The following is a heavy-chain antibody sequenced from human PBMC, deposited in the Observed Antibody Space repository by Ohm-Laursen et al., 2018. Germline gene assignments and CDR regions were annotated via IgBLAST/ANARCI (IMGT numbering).Heavy chain of an antibody. CDR3: ARDRLDGYNYGGYFDY. CDR2: ISSSGSTI. D-gene: IGHD5-24*01. V-gene: IGHV3-11*01. CDR1: GFTFSDYY. J-gene: IGHJ4*02. Sequence: GSLRLSCAASGFTFSDYYMSWIRQAPGKGLEWVSYISSSGSTIYYADSVKGRFTISRDNAKNSLYLQMNSLRAEDTAVYYCARDRLDGYNYGGYFDYWGQGTLVTVSS.